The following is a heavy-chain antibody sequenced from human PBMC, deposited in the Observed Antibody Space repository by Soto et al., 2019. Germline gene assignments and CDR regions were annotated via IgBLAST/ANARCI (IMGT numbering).Heavy chain of an antibody. CDR2: IRSKANSYAT. CDR3: TRRGGWWDDY. CDR1: GFTFSGSA. Sequence: EVQLVESGGGLVQPGGSLKLSCAASGFTFSGSAMHWVRQASGKGLEWVGRIRSKANSYATAYAASVKGRFTISRDDSKNTAYLQMNSLKTEDTGVYYCTRRGGWWDDYGGQGTLVAVSS. J-gene: IGHJ4*02. V-gene: IGHV3-73*01. D-gene: IGHD6-19*01.